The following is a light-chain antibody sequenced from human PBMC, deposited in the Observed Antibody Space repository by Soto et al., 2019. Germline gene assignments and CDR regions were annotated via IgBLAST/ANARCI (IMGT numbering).Light chain of an antibody. Sequence: QSALTQPASVSGSPGQSITISCTGTSSDVGGYNYVSWYQQHPGKAPKLMIYEVSNRPSGVSNRFSGSKSGNTASRTISGLQAKYEADYYCSSYTSSITLVFGGGTKLTVL. CDR1: SSDVGGYNY. V-gene: IGLV2-14*01. J-gene: IGLJ2*01. CDR2: EVS. CDR3: SSYTSSITLV.